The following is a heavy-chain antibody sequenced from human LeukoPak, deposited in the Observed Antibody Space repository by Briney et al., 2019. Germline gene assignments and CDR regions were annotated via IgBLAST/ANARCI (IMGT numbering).Heavy chain of an antibody. V-gene: IGHV4-30-2*01. CDR2: IYHSGST. D-gene: IGHD7-27*01. CDR3: ARVAPPGEDYYYYMDV. CDR1: GGSISSGGYY. J-gene: IGHJ6*03. Sequence: SQTLSLTCTVSGGSISSGGYYWSWIRQPPGKGLEWIGYIYHSGSTYYNPSLKSRVTISVDRSKNQFSLKLSSVTAADTAVYYCARVAPPGEDYYYYMDVGGKGTTVTVSS.